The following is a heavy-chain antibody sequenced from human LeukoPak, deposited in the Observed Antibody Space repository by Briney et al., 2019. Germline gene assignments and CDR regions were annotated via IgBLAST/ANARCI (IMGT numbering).Heavy chain of an antibody. Sequence: GGSLRLSCAVSGFTFSNYGMSWVRQAPGKGLEWVSTISGSGGRTYYADSVKGRFTISRDNSKNTLYLQMNSLRAEDTAFYYCARSDSSSWLFDYWGQGTLVTVSS. CDR2: ISGSGGRT. CDR1: GFTFSNYG. V-gene: IGHV3-23*01. CDR3: ARSDSSSWLFDY. D-gene: IGHD6-13*01. J-gene: IGHJ4*02.